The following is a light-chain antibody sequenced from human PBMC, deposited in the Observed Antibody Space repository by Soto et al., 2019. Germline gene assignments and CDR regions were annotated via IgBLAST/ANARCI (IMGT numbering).Light chain of an antibody. Sequence: EIVMTQSPATLSVSPGERATLSCRASQSISSNLAWYQQKPGQAPRLLIYGASTRATGIPARFSGSGSGTEFILTISSLQSEDFAVYFCQQYNSWPPWMFGQGTKVEIK. CDR2: GAS. V-gene: IGKV3-15*01. CDR3: QQYNSWPPWM. CDR1: QSISSN. J-gene: IGKJ1*01.